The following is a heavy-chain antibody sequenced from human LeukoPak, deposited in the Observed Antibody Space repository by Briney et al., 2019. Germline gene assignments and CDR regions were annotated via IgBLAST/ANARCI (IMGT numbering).Heavy chain of an antibody. CDR3: ARGNDFWSPETIDY. CDR2: INWNGGST. D-gene: IGHD3-3*01. Sequence: GGSLRLSFAASGFTFDDYGMSWVRQAPGKGLEWVSGINWNGGSTGYADSVKGRFTISRDNAKNSLYLQMNSLRAEDTAVYYCARGNDFWSPETIDYWGQGTLVTVSS. CDR1: GFTFDDYG. V-gene: IGHV3-20*03. J-gene: IGHJ4*02.